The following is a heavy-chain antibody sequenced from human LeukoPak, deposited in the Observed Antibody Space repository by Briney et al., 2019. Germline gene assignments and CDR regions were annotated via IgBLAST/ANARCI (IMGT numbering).Heavy chain of an antibody. CDR3: ARGEYEDLVDN. V-gene: IGHV4-59*01. D-gene: IGHD1-26*01. CDR1: GGSMSDYY. CDR2: LYYSGNT. Sequence: SETLSLTCTVSGGSMSDYYWSWIRQSPGRGLEWIGDLYYSGNTNYNPSLKSRLTISLDMSKNQFSLKLSSVTSADTDVYYCARGEYEDLVDNWGQGTLVTVSS. J-gene: IGHJ4*02.